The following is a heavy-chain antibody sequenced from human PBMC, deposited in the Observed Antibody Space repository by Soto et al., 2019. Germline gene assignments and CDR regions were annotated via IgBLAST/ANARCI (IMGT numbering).Heavy chain of an antibody. CDR1: GGTFSNYA. V-gene: IGHV1-69*05. Sequence: QVQLVQSGAEVKKPGSSVKVSCKVSGGTFSNYAIDWVRLAPGHGLEWMGGIVPIFGTTYYTQKFQGRATIIPDDSTTTASLEMSSLRSEATAIYYCARVEAVAGLYNYHGLDVWGQGTAVTVSS. J-gene: IGHJ6*02. D-gene: IGHD6-19*01. CDR2: IVPIFGTT. CDR3: ARVEAVAGLYNYHGLDV.